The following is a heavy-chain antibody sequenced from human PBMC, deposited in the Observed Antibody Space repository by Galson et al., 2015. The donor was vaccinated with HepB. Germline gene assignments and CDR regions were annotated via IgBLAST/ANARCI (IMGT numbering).Heavy chain of an antibody. Sequence: SLRLSCAASGFAFDSHAMSWVRQAPGRGLEWISGNTGKGDSTFYADSVRGRFTVSRDNSNNMLYLQMNSLRAEDVGLYFCAKGYGLFDSWGQGILVTVSS. CDR1: GFAFDSHA. CDR2: NTGKGDST. CDR3: AKGYGLFDS. V-gene: IGHV3-23*01. D-gene: IGHD5-18*01. J-gene: IGHJ5*01.